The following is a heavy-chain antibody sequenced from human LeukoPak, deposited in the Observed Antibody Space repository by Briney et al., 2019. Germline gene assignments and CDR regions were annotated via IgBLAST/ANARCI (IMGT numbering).Heavy chain of an antibody. CDR3: ARALKSEDSWFDP. J-gene: IGHJ5*02. V-gene: IGHV4-38-2*02. Sequence: SETLSLTCTVSGYSISSGYYWGWIRPPPGKGLEWIGSIYHSGSTYYNPSLKSRVTISVDTSKNQFSLKLSSVTAADTAVYYCARALKSEDSWFDPWGQGTLVTVSS. CDR2: IYHSGST. CDR1: GYSISSGYY. D-gene: IGHD2-15*01.